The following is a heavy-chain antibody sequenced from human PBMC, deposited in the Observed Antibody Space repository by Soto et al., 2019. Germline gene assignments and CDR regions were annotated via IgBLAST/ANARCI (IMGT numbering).Heavy chain of an antibody. D-gene: IGHD2-15*01. CDR2: ISSSSSYI. J-gene: IGHJ4*02. CDR3: ARESAHCSGGSCLNDY. CDR1: GFTFSSYS. V-gene: IGHV3-21*01. Sequence: GGSLRLSCAASGFTFSSYSMNWVRQAPGKGLEWVSSISSSSSYIYYADSVKGRFTTSRDNAKNSLYLQMNSLRAEDTAVYYCARESAHCSGGSCLNDYWGQGTLVTVSS.